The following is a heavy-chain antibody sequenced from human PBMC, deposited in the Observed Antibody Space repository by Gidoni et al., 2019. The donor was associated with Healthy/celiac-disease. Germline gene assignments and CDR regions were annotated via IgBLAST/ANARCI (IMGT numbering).Heavy chain of an antibody. Sequence: QVQLVESGGGLVKPGGSLSLSCSALGFPFSDYYMTWIRQAPGKGLEWVSYISSSSSYTNYADSVKGRFTISRDNAKNSLYRQMNSLRAEDTAVYYCASGSSSWSYYYYGMDVWGQGTTVTVSS. CDR3: ASGSSSWSYYYYGMDV. CDR2: ISSSSSYT. J-gene: IGHJ6*02. V-gene: IGHV3-11*06. CDR1: GFPFSDYY. D-gene: IGHD6-13*01.